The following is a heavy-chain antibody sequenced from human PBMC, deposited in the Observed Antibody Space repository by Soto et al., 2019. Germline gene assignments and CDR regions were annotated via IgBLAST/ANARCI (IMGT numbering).Heavy chain of an antibody. CDR1: GFSLSTTGVG. J-gene: IGHJ4*02. CDR3: VYREDPIRGGYYFVY. CDR2: VYWDNDK. V-gene: IGHV2-5*02. D-gene: IGHD3-10*01. Sequence: QITLKESAPTLVKPTQTLTLTCSFSGFSLSTTGVGVGWLHQPPGKALEWLALVYWDNDKRYSPSLKTGLTNTKDTRKNQVVLAMTNMNPVETATYYCVYREDPIRGGYYFVYWGQGSLVTVSS.